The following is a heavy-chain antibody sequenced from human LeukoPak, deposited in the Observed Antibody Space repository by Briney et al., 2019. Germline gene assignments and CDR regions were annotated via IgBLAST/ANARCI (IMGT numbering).Heavy chain of an antibody. CDR3: AGGPTSSFDY. Sequence: SETLSLTCTVSGDSISPYYWSWIRQPPGKGLEWIGYLYYTGSNNYNPTLKSRVTISVDRSKKQFSLKVSSVTAADTAVYYCAGGPTSSFDYWGQGTLVTVSS. CDR1: GDSISPYY. CDR2: LYYTGSN. D-gene: IGHD2-2*01. J-gene: IGHJ4*02. V-gene: IGHV4-59*08.